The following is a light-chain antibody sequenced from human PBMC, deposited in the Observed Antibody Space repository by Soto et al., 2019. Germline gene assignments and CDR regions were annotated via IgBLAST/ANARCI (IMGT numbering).Light chain of an antibody. CDR3: QQYNTFWT. CDR2: AAS. Sequence: XVXDRVTXTXRASQDIAIYLAWYQQKPGEAPKLLIYAASSLQSGVPSRFSGSGSGTDFTLTISSLQPEDFATYYCQQYNTFWTFGPGTKVDI. V-gene: IGKV1-9*01. J-gene: IGKJ1*01. CDR1: QDIAIY.